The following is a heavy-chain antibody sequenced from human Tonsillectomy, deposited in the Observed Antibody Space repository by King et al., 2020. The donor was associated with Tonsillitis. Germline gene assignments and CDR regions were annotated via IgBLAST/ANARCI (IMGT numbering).Heavy chain of an antibody. Sequence: VQLQQWGAGLLKPSETLSLTCAVYGGSLSGYHWSWIRQSPGRGLEYVGEISYSGSTNHNPSLKSRVTILVDKPKNQFSLKLNSVTAADTAVYFCARGWIGTIFYSDYWGQGTLVTVSS. CDR3: ARGWIGTIFYSDY. D-gene: IGHD3-9*01. CDR1: GGSLSGYH. J-gene: IGHJ4*02. V-gene: IGHV4-34*01. CDR2: ISYSGST.